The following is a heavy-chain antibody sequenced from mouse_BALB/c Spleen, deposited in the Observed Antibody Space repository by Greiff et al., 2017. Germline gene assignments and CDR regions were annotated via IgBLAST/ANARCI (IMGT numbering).Heavy chain of an antibody. CDR1: GYTFTSYW. CDR2: INPSTGYT. CDR3: ARGIYYDYPWFAY. Sequence: QVQLQQSGAELAKPGASVKMSCKASGYTFTSYWMHWVKQRPGQGLEWIGYINPSTGYTEYNQKFKDKATLTADKSSSTAYMQLSSLTSEDSAVYYCARGIYYDYPWFAYWGQGTLVTVSA. D-gene: IGHD2-4*01. J-gene: IGHJ3*01. V-gene: IGHV1-7*01.